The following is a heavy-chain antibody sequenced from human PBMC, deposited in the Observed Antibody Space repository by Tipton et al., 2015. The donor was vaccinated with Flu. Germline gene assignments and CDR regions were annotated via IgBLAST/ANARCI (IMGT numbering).Heavy chain of an antibody. CDR3: ARGQYNSSAKSFDY. CDR1: GASISNYY. Sequence: TLSLTCSVSGASISNYYWSWVRQPPGKGLEWIGYIYYTASFFYTVNTYYNPSLKSRVTISVDTSKNQFSLKLSSVTAADTAVYYCARGQYNSSAKSFDYWGQGPLVTVSS. D-gene: IGHD6-6*01. CDR2: IYYTASFFYTVNT. V-gene: IGHV4-59*01. J-gene: IGHJ4*02.